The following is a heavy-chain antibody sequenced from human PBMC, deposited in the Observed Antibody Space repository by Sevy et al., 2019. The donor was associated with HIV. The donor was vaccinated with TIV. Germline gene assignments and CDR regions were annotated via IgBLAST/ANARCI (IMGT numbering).Heavy chain of an antibody. J-gene: IGHJ4*02. D-gene: IGHD3-22*01. V-gene: IGHV3-23*01. CDR2: ISGSGGST. CDR3: AKGYDSSGYSSYYFDY. Sequence: GGSLRLSCAASGFTFSSYAMSWVRQAPGKGLEWVSAISGSGGSTYYADSVNGRFTISRDNSKNTLYLQMNSLRAEDTAVYYCAKGYDSSGYSSYYFDYWGQGTLVTVSS. CDR1: GFTFSSYA.